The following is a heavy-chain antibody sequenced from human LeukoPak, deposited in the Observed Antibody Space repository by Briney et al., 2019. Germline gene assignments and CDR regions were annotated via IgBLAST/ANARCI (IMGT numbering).Heavy chain of an antibody. Sequence: GGSLRLSCAASGFSFSSYSMNWVRQAPGKGLEWVSIISRDSRTIVDADSVKGRFTISRDNAKNSLYLQMNSLRAEDTAVYYCARGDCSGGSCYSGYAFDIWGQGTMVTVSS. CDR1: GFSFSSYS. V-gene: IGHV3-21*01. CDR3: ARGDCSGGSCYSGYAFDI. D-gene: IGHD2-15*01. J-gene: IGHJ3*02. CDR2: ISRDSRTI.